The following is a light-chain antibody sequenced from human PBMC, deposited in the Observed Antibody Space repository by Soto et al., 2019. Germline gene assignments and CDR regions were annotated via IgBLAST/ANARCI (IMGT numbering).Light chain of an antibody. V-gene: IGKV3-20*01. J-gene: IGKJ1*01. CDR1: QSVNRF. CDR3: HHYVGSPWA. Sequence: EIVLTQSPGPLSLSPGERATLSCRASQSVNRFLAWFQQKRGQAPRLLIYGATNRATGIPDRFSGSGSETDFTLTINRLEPEDFAVYDCHHYVGSPWAVSKGTKVENK. CDR2: GAT.